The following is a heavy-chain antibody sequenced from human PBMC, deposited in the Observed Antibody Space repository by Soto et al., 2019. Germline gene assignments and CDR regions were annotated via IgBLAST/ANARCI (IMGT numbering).Heavy chain of an antibody. D-gene: IGHD2-2*02. V-gene: IGHV3-23*01. CDR3: AKLGCSSTSCYMTPRPYYYGMDV. J-gene: IGHJ6*02. Sequence: HPGGSLRLSCAASGFTFSSYAMSWVRQAPGKGLEWVSAISGSGGSTYYADSVKGRFTISRDNSKNTLYLQMNSLRAEDTAVYYCAKLGCSSTSCYMTPRPYYYGMDVWGQGTTVTVSS. CDR2: ISGSGGST. CDR1: GFTFSSYA.